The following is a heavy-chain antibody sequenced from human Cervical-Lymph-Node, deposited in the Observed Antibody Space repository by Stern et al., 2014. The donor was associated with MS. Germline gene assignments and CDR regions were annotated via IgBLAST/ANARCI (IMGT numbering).Heavy chain of an antibody. D-gene: IGHD4/OR15-4a*01. V-gene: IGHV3-11*01. Sequence: VQLVESGGGLVKPGGSLRLSCAASGFTFSDYYMSWIRQAPGKGLEWVSYISSSGSTIYYADSVKGRFTISRDNAKNSLYLQMNSLRAEDPGVYYRAGDSARWGWCFCYRGQGTLVTVSS. J-gene: IGHJ4*02. CDR3: AGDSARWGWCFCY. CDR2: ISSSGSTI. CDR1: GFTFSDYY.